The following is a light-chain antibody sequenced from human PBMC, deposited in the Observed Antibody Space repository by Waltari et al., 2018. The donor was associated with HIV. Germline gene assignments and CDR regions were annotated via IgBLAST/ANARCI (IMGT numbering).Light chain of an antibody. V-gene: IGLV3-1*01. CDR3: QAWDSSTVVV. CDR2: QDS. Sequence: TASITCSGDKLGDKYACWYQQKPGQSPVLVIYQDSERPSGIPERFSGSNSGNTATLTISGTQAMDEADYYCQAWDSSTVVVFGGGTKLTVL. J-gene: IGLJ2*01. CDR1: KLGDKY.